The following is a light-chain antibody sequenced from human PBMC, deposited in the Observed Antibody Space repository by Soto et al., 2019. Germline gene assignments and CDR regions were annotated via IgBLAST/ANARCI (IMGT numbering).Light chain of an antibody. V-gene: IGKV3-20*01. CDR2: GAS. Sequence: EIVLTQSPGTLSLSPGETATLSCRASQSVISTYLAWYQHKPGQAPRLLIYGASNRATGIPDRFSGSGSGTDFTLNIRRLEPEDFAVYYCQQYDTSPPMYTFGQGTKLEIK. J-gene: IGKJ2*01. CDR3: QQYDTSPPMYT. CDR1: QSVISTY.